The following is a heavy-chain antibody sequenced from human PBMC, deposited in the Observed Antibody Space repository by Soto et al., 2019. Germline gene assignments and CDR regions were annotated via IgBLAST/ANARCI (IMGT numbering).Heavy chain of an antibody. J-gene: IGHJ6*02. CDR3: AKDANPFWSGYYTNYYYYGMDV. V-gene: IGHV3-9*01. CDR1: GSTFDDHA. CDR2: ISWNSGSI. D-gene: IGHD3-3*01. Sequence: PGGSLRLSCAASGSTFDDHAMHWVRQAPGKGLEWVSGISWNSGSIGYADSVKGRFTISRDNAKNSLYLQMNSLRAEDTALYYCAKDANPFWSGYYTNYYYYGMDVWGQGTTVTVSS.